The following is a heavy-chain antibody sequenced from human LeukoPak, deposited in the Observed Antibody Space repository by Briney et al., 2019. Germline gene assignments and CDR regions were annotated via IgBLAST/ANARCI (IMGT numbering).Heavy chain of an antibody. J-gene: IGHJ4*02. CDR2: ISGSGTT. D-gene: IGHD4-17*01. CDR1: GFTFSTSA. V-gene: IGHV3-23*01. Sequence: GGSLRLSCAASGFTFSTSAMTWVRQAPGKGLEWVSGISGSGTTDYADSVKGRFTISRDNSKNTLYLQMNSLRAEDTAVYYCAKDTGPTTEFFDYWGQGTLVTVSS. CDR3: AKDTGPTTEFFDY.